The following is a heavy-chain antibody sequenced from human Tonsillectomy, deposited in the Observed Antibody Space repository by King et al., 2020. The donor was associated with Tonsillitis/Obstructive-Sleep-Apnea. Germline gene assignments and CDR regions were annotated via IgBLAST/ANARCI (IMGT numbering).Heavy chain of an antibody. J-gene: IGHJ2*01. CDR3: ASLQPLENWYFDL. V-gene: IGHV4-31*03. Sequence: QVQLQESGPGLVKPSQTLSLTCTVSGGSISSGDYYWSWIRQHPGKGLEWIGYIYYSGSTYYNPSLKSRVTISVDTSKNHFSLKLSSMTAADTAVYYCASLQPLENWYFDLWGRGTLVTVSS. CDR1: GGSISSGDYY. CDR2: IYYSGST.